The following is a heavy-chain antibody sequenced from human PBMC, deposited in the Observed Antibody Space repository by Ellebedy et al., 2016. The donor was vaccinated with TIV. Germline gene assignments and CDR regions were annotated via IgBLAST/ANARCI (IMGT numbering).Heavy chain of an antibody. D-gene: IGHD4-17*01. CDR2: LRQDGNEK. CDR3: ARRASYGDYAVQVTTFLDP. V-gene: IGHV3-7*01. CDR1: GFSFRSYW. J-gene: IGHJ5*02. Sequence: PGGSLRLSCTASGFSFRSYWMTWVRQAPGKGLEWVANLRQDGNEKYYLDSVKGRFTISRDNAKMSLYLQMNDLRAEDTAVYYCARRASYGDYAVQVTTFLDPWGQGTLVIVSS.